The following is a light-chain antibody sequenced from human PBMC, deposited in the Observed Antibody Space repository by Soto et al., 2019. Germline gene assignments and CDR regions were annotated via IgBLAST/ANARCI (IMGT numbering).Light chain of an antibody. CDR3: QQYNNWPWT. J-gene: IGKJ1*01. CDR2: GAS. CDR1: QSISDT. V-gene: IGKV3-15*01. Sequence: EIAMTQSPATLSVSPGGRATLSCRASQSISDTLAWYQQKPGQAPRLLIHGASTRAPGFPARFSGSGSGTDFTLTISSLQSEDFAVYYCQQYNNWPWTFGQGTKVEIK.